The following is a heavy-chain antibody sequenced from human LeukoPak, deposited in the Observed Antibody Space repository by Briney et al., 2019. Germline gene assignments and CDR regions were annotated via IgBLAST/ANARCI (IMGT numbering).Heavy chain of an antibody. CDR2: IHYSGFT. V-gene: IGHV4-59*08. CDR1: GGSIRSYH. J-gene: IGHJ4*02. D-gene: IGHD3-22*01. CDR3: SRREDSGTSGYYGL. Sequence: SETLSLTCTVSGGSIRSYHWSWIRRPPGKGLEWIGYIHYSGFTNYNPSLESRVTISVDTSKNQLSLKLNSVTAADTAVYYCSRREDSGTSGYYGLWGQGTLVTVSS.